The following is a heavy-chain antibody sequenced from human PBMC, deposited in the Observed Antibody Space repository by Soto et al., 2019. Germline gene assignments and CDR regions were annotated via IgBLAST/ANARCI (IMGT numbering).Heavy chain of an antibody. CDR1: GGSISSGNYY. CDR3: ARARAYSGYDPARPGHYYMDV. Sequence: QVQLQESGPGLVKPSQTLSLTCTVSGGSISSGNYYWSWIRQHPGKGLEWIGYIYYSGSTYYNPSLKSRVTTSVDTYKNQFSLKLTSVTAADTAVYYCARARAYSGYDPARPGHYYMDVWGKGTTVTVSS. D-gene: IGHD5-12*01. J-gene: IGHJ6*03. CDR2: IYYSGST. V-gene: IGHV4-31*03.